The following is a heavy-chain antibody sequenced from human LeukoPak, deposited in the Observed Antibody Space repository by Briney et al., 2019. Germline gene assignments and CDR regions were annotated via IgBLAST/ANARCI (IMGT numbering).Heavy chain of an antibody. CDR2: ISGSGGST. V-gene: IGHV3-23*01. D-gene: IGHD2-21*02. Sequence: PGGSLRLPCAASGFTFSGYAMSWVRQAPGKGLEWVSAISGSGGSTYYADSVKGRFTISRDNSKNTLYLQMNSLRAEDTAVYYCAKGSPTYCGGDCYPDNFDYWGQGTLVTVSS. CDR3: AKGSPTYCGGDCYPDNFDY. J-gene: IGHJ4*02. CDR1: GFTFSGYA.